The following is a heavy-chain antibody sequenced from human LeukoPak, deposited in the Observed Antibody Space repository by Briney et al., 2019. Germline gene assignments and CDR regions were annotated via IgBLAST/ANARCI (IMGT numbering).Heavy chain of an antibody. D-gene: IGHD3-22*01. CDR2: IWSDGSNK. CDR3: ARGHDSSGYYSRYYYYGMDV. J-gene: IGHJ6*02. Sequence: GRSLRLSCAASGFTLSSHGMHWVRQAPGKGLEWVAVIWSDGSNKYYADSVKGRFTISRDNSKNTLYLQMNSLRAEDTAVYYCARGHDSSGYYSRYYYYGMDVWGQGTTVTVSS. V-gene: IGHV3-33*01. CDR1: GFTLSSHG.